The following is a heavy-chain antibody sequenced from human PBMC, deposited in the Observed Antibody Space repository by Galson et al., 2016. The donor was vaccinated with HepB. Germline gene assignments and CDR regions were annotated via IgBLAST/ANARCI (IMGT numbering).Heavy chain of an antibody. CDR1: GYRFSDYA. V-gene: IGHV1-3*01. CDR3: ERGFRIAADY. Sequence: SVKVSCKASGYRFSDYAMHWVRQAPGQSLEWMGWIDAGDVNAEYSEKFQGRVTISRDTSATTVSMELSRLRTEDTAMYYCERGFRIAADYCGQGTQVTVSS. J-gene: IGHJ4*02. CDR2: IDAGDVNA. D-gene: IGHD6-13*01.